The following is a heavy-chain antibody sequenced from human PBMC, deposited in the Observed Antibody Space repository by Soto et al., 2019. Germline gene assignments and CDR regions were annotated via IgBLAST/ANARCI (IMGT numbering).Heavy chain of an antibody. CDR2: IWYDGSNK. Sequence: QVQLVESGGGVVQPGRSLRLSCAASGFTFSSYGMHWVRQAPGKGLEWVAVIWYDGSNKYYADSVKGRFTISRDNSKNTLYLQMNSLRAEDTAVYHCARGGDYFDYWGQGTLVTVSS. CDR3: ARGGDYFDY. V-gene: IGHV3-33*01. D-gene: IGHD3-16*01. CDR1: GFTFSSYG. J-gene: IGHJ4*02.